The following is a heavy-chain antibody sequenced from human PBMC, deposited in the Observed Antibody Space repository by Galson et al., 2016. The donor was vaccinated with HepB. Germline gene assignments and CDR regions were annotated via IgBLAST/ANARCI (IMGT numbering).Heavy chain of an antibody. J-gene: IGHJ6*02. CDR1: GFNFNTYD. V-gene: IGHV3-30-3*01. CDR3: ARGRGITDRYYYFYYGMDV. D-gene: IGHD3-16*01. CDR2: LSSDGSNK. Sequence: SLRLSCAASGFNFNTYDMNWVRQAPGKGLEWVATLSSDGSNKYYADSVRGQFSISRDNSNNTLSLQMNSLRPEDTAVYYCARGRGITDRYYYFYYGMDVWGQGTAVTVSS.